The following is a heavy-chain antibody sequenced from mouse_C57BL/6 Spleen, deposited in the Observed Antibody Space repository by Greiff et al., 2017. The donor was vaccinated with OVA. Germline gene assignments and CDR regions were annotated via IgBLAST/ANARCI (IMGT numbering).Heavy chain of an antibody. V-gene: IGHV1-64*01. CDR1: GYTFTSYW. Sequence: VQLQQPGAELVKPGASVKLSCKASGYTFTSYWMHWVKQRPGQGLEWIGMIHPNSGSTNYNEKFKSKATLTVDKSSSTAYMQLSSLTSEDSAVYYGAREGYDYDVAMDYWGQGTSVTVSS. J-gene: IGHJ4*01. D-gene: IGHD2-4*01. CDR3: AREGYDYDVAMDY. CDR2: IHPNSGST.